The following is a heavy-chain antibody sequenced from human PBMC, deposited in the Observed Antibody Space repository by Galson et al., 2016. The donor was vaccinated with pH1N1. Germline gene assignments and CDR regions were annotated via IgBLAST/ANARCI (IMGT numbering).Heavy chain of an antibody. V-gene: IGHV4-34*01. CDR3: ARVDFGGKLGD. J-gene: IGHJ4*02. D-gene: IGHD3-10*01. CDR2: VNPGGST. Sequence: SETLSLTCTVYGGSFSDYYWSWIRQPPGKGLEWIGEVNPGGSTIYNPSLNSRVIISADTSRNQFSLKLTSVTAADTAVYFCARVDFGGKLGDWGQGTQVTVSS. CDR1: GGSFSDYY.